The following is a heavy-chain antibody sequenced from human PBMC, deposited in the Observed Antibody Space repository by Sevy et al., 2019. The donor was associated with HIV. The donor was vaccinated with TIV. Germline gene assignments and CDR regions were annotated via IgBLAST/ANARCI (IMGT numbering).Heavy chain of an antibody. CDR3: ARAVTMIEVVTGRFDP. CDR2: IYYSGST. Sequence: SETLSLTCTVSGGSIISGGYYWSWIRQHPGEGLEWIGYIYYSGSTYYNPSLKSRATISVDTSKNQFSLKLSSVTAADTAVYYCARAVTMIEVVTGRFDPWGQGTLVTVSS. D-gene: IGHD3-22*01. J-gene: IGHJ5*02. CDR1: GGSIISGGYY. V-gene: IGHV4-31*03.